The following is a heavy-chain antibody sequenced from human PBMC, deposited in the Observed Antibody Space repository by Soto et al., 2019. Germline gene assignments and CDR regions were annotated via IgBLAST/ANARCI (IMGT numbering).Heavy chain of an antibody. CDR3: ARGQTSYYDSRPQYFQH. J-gene: IGHJ1*01. D-gene: IGHD3-22*01. V-gene: IGHV3-66*01. CDR1: GFTVSSNY. Sequence: PGGSLRLSCSASGFTVSSNYMSWVRPAPGKGLEWVSVIYSGGSTYYADSVKGRFTISRDNSKNTLYLQMNSLRAEDTAVYYCARGQTSYYDSRPQYFQHWGQGTLVTVSS. CDR2: IYSGGST.